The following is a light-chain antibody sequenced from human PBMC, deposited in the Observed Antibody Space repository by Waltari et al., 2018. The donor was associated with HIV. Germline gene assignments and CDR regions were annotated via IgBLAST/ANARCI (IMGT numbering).Light chain of an antibody. V-gene: IGLV2-18*02. CDR3: SSYTTSSTVL. CDR1: SSDVGSFNR. Sequence: QSALTQPPSVSGSPGQSVTISCSGTSSDVGSFNRVSWYQQPPGTAPKLLIYEVNNRPSGVPARFSGSKSGNTASLTISGLQPEDEADYYCSSYTTSSTVLFGGGTKLTVL. CDR2: EVN. J-gene: IGLJ2*01.